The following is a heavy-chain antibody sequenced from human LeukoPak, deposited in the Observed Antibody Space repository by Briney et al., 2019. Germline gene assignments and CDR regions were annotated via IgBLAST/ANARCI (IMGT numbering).Heavy chain of an antibody. V-gene: IGHV3-7*01. CDR3: ARDYSGWYFDY. CDR1: GFTFSFYW. D-gene: IGHD6-19*01. J-gene: IGHJ4*02. CDR2: INQDGSVK. Sequence: GGSLRLSCAASGFTFSFYWMTWVRQAPGKGLEWVANINQDGSVKYYVDSVKGRFTISRDNAKNSLYLQMNSLRAEDTAVYYCARDYSGWYFDYWGQGTLVTVSS.